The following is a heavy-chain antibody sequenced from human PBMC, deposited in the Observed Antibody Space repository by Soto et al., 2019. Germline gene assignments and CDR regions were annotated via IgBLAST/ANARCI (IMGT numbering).Heavy chain of an antibody. Sequence: QVQLVQSGAEVKKPGSSVKVSCKASGGTFSSYAISWVRQAPGQGLEWMGGIIPIFGTANYAEKFQGRVTITADESTSTAYMELSSLRSEDTAVYYCAREGNEIVVTADITPPYCGMDVWGQGTTVTVSS. CDR2: IIPIFGTA. J-gene: IGHJ6*02. D-gene: IGHD2-2*01. V-gene: IGHV1-69*01. CDR3: AREGNEIVVTADITPPYCGMDV. CDR1: GGTFSSYA.